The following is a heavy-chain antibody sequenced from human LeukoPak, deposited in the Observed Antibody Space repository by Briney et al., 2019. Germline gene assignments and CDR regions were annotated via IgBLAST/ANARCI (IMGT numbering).Heavy chain of an antibody. CDR2: ISAYNGNT. Sequence: ASVKVSCKASGYTFTSYGISWVRQAPGQGLEWMGWISAYNGNTNYAQKLQGRVTMTTDTSTSTAYMELRSLRSDDTAVYYCARVLSRRYSRGWYWDNWFDPWGQGTLVTVSS. V-gene: IGHV1-18*01. D-gene: IGHD6-19*01. CDR1: GYTFTSYG. J-gene: IGHJ5*02. CDR3: ARVLSRRYSRGWYWDNWFDP.